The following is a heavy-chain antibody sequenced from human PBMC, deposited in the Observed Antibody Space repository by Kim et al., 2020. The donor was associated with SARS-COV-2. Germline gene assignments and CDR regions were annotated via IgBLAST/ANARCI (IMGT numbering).Heavy chain of an antibody. CDR3: ARDLPDYYDSSGYYYPDAFDI. D-gene: IGHD3-22*01. Sequence: SQTLSLTCAISGDSVSSNSAAWNWIRQSPSRGLEWLGRTYYRSKWYNDYAVSVKSRITINPDTSKNQFSLQLNSVTPEDTAVYYCARDLPDYYDSSGYYYPDAFDIWGQGTMVTVSS. CDR2: TYYRSKWYN. J-gene: IGHJ3*02. CDR1: GDSVSSNSAA. V-gene: IGHV6-1*01.